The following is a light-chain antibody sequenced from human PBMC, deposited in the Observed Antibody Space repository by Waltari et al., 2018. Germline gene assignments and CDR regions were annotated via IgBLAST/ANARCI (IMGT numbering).Light chain of an antibody. J-gene: IGLJ3*02. CDR3: SSYTTTSSWV. V-gene: IGLV2-14*01. CDR1: SGDLGNYNF. CDR2: DVS. Sequence: QSALTQPASVSGSPGQSLTISCTGTSGDLGNYNFVSWYHQEPGRAPKLIVYDVSQRPSGVANRFSGSKSGNTASLTISGVQAEDEADYYCSSYTTTSSWVFGGGTKLTVL.